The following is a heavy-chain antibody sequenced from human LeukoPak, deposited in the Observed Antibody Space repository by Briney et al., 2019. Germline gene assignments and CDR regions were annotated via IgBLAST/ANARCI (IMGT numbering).Heavy chain of an antibody. V-gene: IGHV3-11*01. J-gene: IGHJ4*02. Sequence: PGGSLRLSCAASGFTFSDYYMSWIRQAPGKGLEWVSYISSSGSTIYYADSVKGRFTISRDNAKNSLYLQMNSLRAEDTAVYYCARDLVGGMMARFGFDYWGQGTLVTVSS. CDR1: GFTFSDYY. CDR3: ARDLVGGMMARFGFDY. D-gene: IGHD3-10*01. CDR2: ISSSGSTI.